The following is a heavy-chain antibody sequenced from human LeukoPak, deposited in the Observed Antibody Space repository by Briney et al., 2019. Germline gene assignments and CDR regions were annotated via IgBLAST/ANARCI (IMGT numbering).Heavy chain of an antibody. CDR3: ARHRRNLNEDRFREGEPNFDY. J-gene: IGHJ4*02. CDR1: GDSASSVY. CDR2: IYYNGYT. D-gene: IGHD1-14*01. Sequence: SETLSLTCNVSGDSASSVYWSWIRQPPGKGLEWIGYIYYNGYTDYNPSLKSRVTISVDTSKNQLSLHMSSVTASDSAIYYCARHRRNLNEDRFREGEPNFDYWGQGTLVTVSS. V-gene: IGHV4-59*08.